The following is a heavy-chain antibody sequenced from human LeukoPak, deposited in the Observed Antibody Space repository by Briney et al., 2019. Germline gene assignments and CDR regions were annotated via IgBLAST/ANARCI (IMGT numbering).Heavy chain of an antibody. D-gene: IGHD4-23*01. V-gene: IGHV4-4*07. J-gene: IGHJ4*02. CDR2: IFTSGST. CDR3: SSSGGHSGESFDY. CDR1: GGSISRYS. Sequence: PSETLSLTCTVSGGSISRYSWTWIRQPAGKGLEWVGRIFTSGSTNYNPSLKGRVTISVDTSKNQFSLKMTSVTAADTAVYYCSSSGGHSGESFDYWGQGTLVTVSS.